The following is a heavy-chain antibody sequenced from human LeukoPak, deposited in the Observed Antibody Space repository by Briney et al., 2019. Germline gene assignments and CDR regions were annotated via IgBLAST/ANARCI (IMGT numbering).Heavy chain of an antibody. CDR1: GYTFTSYG. CDR3: ARDYVGYYYYGMDV. CDR2: ISAYNGKT. Sequence: ASVKVSCKAPGYTFTSYGISWVRQAPGQGLEWMGWISAYNGKTNYAQKLQGRVTMTTNTSTSTVYMELKSLRSDDTGVYYCARDYVGYYYYGMDVWGQGTTVTVSS. V-gene: IGHV1-18*01. J-gene: IGHJ6*02. D-gene: IGHD1-26*01.